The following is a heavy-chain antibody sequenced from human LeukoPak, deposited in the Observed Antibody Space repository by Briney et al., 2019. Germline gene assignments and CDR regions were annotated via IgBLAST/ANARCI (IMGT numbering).Heavy chain of an antibody. V-gene: IGHV4-39*01. D-gene: IGHD2-15*01. Sequence: SETLSLTCTVSGGSISSSSYYWGWIRQPPGTGLPWIGSIYYSGSTYYNPSLKCRVTISVDTSKNQFSLKLSSVTAADTAVYYCARMVVDLNFDYWGQGTLVTVSS. J-gene: IGHJ4*02. CDR2: IYYSGST. CDR1: GGSISSSSYY. CDR3: ARMVVDLNFDY.